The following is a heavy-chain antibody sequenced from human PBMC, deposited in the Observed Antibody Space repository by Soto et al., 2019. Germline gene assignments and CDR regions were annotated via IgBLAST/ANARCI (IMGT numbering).Heavy chain of an antibody. V-gene: IGHV1-69*01. CDR2: IIPIFGTA. D-gene: IGHD2-2*01. CDR1: GGTFSSYA. J-gene: IGHJ6*02. Sequence: QVQLVQSGAEVKKPGSSVKVSCKASGGTFSSYAISWVRQAPGQGLEWMGGIIPIFGTAKYAQKFQGRVTITADESTVTSYMELSSLRSEDTVVYYCARGQYQLLTGDYYYYGMDVWGQGTTVTVSS. CDR3: ARGQYQLLTGDYYYYGMDV.